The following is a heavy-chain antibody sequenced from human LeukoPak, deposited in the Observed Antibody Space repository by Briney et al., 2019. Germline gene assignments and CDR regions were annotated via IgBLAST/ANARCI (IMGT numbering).Heavy chain of an antibody. CDR1: GFTFSSYA. J-gene: IGHJ4*02. V-gene: IGHV3-23*01. CDR2: ISGSGGST. D-gene: IGHD3-3*01. Sequence: GGSLRLSCAASGFTFSSYAMSWVRQAPGKGLEWVSAISGSGGSTYYADSVKGWFTISRDNSKNTLYLQMNSLRAEDTAVYYCAKRRFLEWLLYGYFDYWGQGTLVTVSS. CDR3: AKRRFLEWLLYGYFDY.